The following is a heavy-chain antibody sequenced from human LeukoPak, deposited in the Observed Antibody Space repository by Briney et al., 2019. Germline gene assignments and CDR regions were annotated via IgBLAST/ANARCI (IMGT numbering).Heavy chain of an antibody. V-gene: IGHV4-59*08. J-gene: IGHJ2*01. Sequence: SETLSLTCTVSGGSISSYYWSWIRQPPGKGLEWIGYIYYSGSTNYNPSLKSRVTISVDTSKNQFSLKRSSVTAADTAVYYCASLSFSGYSYDHYWYFDLWGRGTLVTVSS. CDR3: ASLSFSGYSYDHYWYFDL. CDR2: IYYSGST. CDR1: GGSISSYY. D-gene: IGHD5-18*01.